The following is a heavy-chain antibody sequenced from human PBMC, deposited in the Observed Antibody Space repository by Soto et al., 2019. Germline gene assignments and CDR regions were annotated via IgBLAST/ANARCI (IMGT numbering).Heavy chain of an antibody. J-gene: IGHJ3*02. Sequence: SETLSLTCTVSGGSISSYYWSWIRQPAGKGLEWIGRIYTSGSTNYNPALKSRVTMSVDTSKNQFSLKLSSVTAADTAVYYCARDYDYVWGSYRPDAFDIWGQGTMVTVSS. CDR3: ARDYDYVWGSYRPDAFDI. CDR1: GGSISSYY. D-gene: IGHD3-16*02. CDR2: IYTSGST. V-gene: IGHV4-4*07.